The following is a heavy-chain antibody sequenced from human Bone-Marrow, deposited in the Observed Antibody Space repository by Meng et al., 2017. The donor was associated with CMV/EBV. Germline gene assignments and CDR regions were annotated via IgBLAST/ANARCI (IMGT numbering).Heavy chain of an antibody. V-gene: IGHV1-69*05. D-gene: IGHD5-24*01. J-gene: IGHJ5*02. CDR3: ARGTIRDFSALS. CDR1: GGTFSSYA. Sequence: SVKVSCKASGGTFSSYAISWVRQAPGQGLEWMGGIIPIFGTANYAQKFQGRVTMTTHTSTSTVYMELRSLRSDDTAVYYCARGTIRDFSALSWGQGTLVTVSS. CDR2: IIPIFGTA.